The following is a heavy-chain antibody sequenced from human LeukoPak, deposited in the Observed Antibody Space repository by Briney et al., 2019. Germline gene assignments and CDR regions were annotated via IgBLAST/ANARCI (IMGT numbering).Heavy chain of an antibody. CDR2: IYYSGST. V-gene: IGHV4-59*08. CDR1: GGSISSHY. D-gene: IGHD2-2*01. Sequence: SETLSLTCTVSGGSISSHYWSWIRQPPGKGLEWIGYIYYSGSTNYNPSLKSRVTISVDTSKNQFSLKLSSVTAADTAVYYCATSLAQCSSCPFDYWGQGTLVTVSS. CDR3: ATSLAQCSSCPFDY. J-gene: IGHJ4*02.